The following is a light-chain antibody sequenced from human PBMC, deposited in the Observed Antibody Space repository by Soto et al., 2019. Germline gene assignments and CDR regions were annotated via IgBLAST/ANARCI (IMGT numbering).Light chain of an antibody. CDR3: QQYDRSSWT. CDR2: GAS. V-gene: IGKV3-20*01. J-gene: IGKJ1*01. Sequence: EIVLTQSPGTLSLSPGERATLSCRASQSVSSSYLAWYQQKPGQAPRLLIYGASSRATGIPDRFSGSGSGADFSITISSLVAADVSVYYCQQYDRSSWTFGPGTKVEIK. CDR1: QSVSSSY.